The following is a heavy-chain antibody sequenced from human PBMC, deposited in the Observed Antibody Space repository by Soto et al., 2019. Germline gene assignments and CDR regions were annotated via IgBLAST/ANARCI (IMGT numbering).Heavy chain of an antibody. D-gene: IGHD3-10*01. CDR3: ARMDGLVRGITKNWFDP. V-gene: IGHV5-10-1*01. CDR2: IDPSDSYT. J-gene: IGHJ5*02. CDR1: GYSFTRYW. Sequence: GESLKISCKGSGYSFTRYWINWVRQMPGKGLEWMGRIDPSDSYTNYGPSFQGHVTMSVDKSTSTAYLQWSSLKASDTAMYYCARMDGLVRGITKNWFDPWGQGTLVTVSS.